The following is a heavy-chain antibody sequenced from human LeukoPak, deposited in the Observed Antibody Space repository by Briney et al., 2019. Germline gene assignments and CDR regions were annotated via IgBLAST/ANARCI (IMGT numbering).Heavy chain of an antibody. CDR2: IIPIFGTT. Sequence: GASVKVSCKASGGTFSSYAISWVRQAPGQGLEWMGGIIPIFGTTNYAQKFQGRVTITADESTSTAYMELSSLRSEDTAVYYCARDGDCGGDCYDFDYWGQGTLVTVSS. D-gene: IGHD2-21*02. CDR3: ARDGDCGGDCYDFDY. V-gene: IGHV1-69*13. J-gene: IGHJ4*02. CDR1: GGTFSSYA.